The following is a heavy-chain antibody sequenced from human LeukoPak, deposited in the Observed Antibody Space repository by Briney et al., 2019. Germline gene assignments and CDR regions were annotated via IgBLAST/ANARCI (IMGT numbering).Heavy chain of an antibody. D-gene: IGHD3-9*01. Sequence: GALRLSCAASGFTFSSYWMHWVRQAPGKVLLWVSRINSDGSSTSYADSVKGRFTISRDNANNTLYLQMNSLRAEDTAVYYCARGGHYDILTGYYYYYGMDIWGQGTLVTVSS. CDR1: GFTFSSYW. CDR2: INSDGSST. CDR3: ARGGHYDILTGYYYYYGMDI. V-gene: IGHV3-74*01. J-gene: IGHJ6*02.